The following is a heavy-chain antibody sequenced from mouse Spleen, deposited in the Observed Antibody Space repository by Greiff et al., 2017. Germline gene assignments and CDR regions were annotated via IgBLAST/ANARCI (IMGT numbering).Heavy chain of an antibody. D-gene: IGHD2-4*01. J-gene: IGHJ3*01. V-gene: IGHV5-12*01. CDR3: ARHCDYAWFAY. CDR1: GFTFSDYY. Sequence: EVQVVESGGGLVQPGGSLKLSCAASGFTFSDYYMYWVRQTPEKRLEWVAYISNGGGSTYYPDTVKGRFTISRDNAKNTLYLQMSRLKSEDTAMYYCARHCDYAWFAYWGQGTLVTVSA. CDR2: ISNGGGST.